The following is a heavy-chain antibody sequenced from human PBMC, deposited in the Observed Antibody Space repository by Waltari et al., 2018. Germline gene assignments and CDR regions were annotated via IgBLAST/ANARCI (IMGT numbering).Heavy chain of an antibody. Sequence: VESGGGVVQPGGSLRLSWAASGFSFRLFGVHWVRQVPGKGLEWVAYISFDSMNKDYADSVEGRFTISRDNSDSMLHLHMSGLRKEDTAVYYCARDLYTYGPLEYYGGQGAPVTV. CDR1: GFSFRLFG. CDR2: ISFDSMNK. V-gene: IGHV3-30*15. J-gene: IGHJ4*02. D-gene: IGHD2-2*02. CDR3: ARDLYTYGPLEYY.